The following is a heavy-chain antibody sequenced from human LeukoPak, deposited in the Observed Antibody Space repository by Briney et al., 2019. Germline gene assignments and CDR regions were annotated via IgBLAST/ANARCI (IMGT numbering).Heavy chain of an antibody. CDR3: ARGRYCSETSCSDFDS. D-gene: IGHD2-2*01. CDR2: INPNSGGT. Sequence: ASVKVSCKASGYTFTDYYMHWVRPAPGPGLEWMGWINPNSGGTDYAQKFQGRVTMIRDTSISTAYMELSRLTSDDTAVYYCARGRYCSETSCSDFDSWGQGTLVTVSS. J-gene: IGHJ4*02. V-gene: IGHV1-2*02. CDR1: GYTFTDYY.